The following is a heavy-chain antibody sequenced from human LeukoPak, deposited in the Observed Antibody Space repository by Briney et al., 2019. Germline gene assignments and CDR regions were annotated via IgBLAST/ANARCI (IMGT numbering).Heavy chain of an antibody. V-gene: IGHV3-64D*09. CDR1: GFTFSAYA. J-gene: IGHJ4*02. Sequence: PGGSLRLSCSASGFTFSAYAMYWVRQAPGKGLEYVSGIGSNGGSSFYADSVKGRFTISRDNSKNTLYLQMSSLRAEDTAVYYCVKITSVTGGDCWGQGTRLTVSS. D-gene: IGHD1-1*01. CDR2: IGSNGGSS. CDR3: VKITSVTGGDC.